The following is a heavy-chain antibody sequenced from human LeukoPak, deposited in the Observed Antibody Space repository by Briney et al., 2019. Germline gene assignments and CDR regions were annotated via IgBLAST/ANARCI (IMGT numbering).Heavy chain of an antibody. V-gene: IGHV4-59*08. CDR3: ARHLDIDYGDYGGLFDY. Sequence: SETLSLTCTVSGGSISSYYWSWIRQPPGKGLEWIGYIYYSGSTNYNPSLKSRVTISVDTSKNQFSLKLSSVTAADTAVYYCARHLDIDYGDYGGLFDYWGQGTLVTVSS. CDR1: GGSISSYY. D-gene: IGHD4-17*01. CDR2: IYYSGST. J-gene: IGHJ4*02.